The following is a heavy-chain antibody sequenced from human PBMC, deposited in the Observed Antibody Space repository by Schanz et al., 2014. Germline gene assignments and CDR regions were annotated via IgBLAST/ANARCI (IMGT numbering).Heavy chain of an antibody. V-gene: IGHV3-23*01. CDR3: AKDHPSSGWPAFDV. J-gene: IGHJ4*02. D-gene: IGHD6-19*01. CDR1: GFTVNNYA. Sequence: EVQLLESGGGLVQPGGSLRLSCTVSGFTVNNYAMNWVRQAPGRGLEWVSGITRQGKTYYADFVKGRFSISRDLSSNTLYLQMNSLRADDSAIYYCAKDHPSSGWPAFDVWGQGTQVTVAS. CDR2: ITRQGKT.